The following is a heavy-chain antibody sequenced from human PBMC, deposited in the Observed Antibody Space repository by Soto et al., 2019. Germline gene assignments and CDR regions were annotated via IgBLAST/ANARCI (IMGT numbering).Heavy chain of an antibody. V-gene: IGHV4-59*08. CDR2: ISYSGTT. Sequence: LTCTVSGNSISSYFWNWIRQPPGKGLEWIGYISYSGTTNYNPSFRSRVTISLDTYKNQFSLKLNSMTAADTAVYFCVRGVLSWGQGTLVTVSS. D-gene: IGHD3-10*01. J-gene: IGHJ1*01. CDR3: VRGVLS. CDR1: GNSISSYF.